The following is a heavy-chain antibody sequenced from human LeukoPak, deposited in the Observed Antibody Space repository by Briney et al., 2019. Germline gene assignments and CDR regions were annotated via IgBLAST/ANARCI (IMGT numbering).Heavy chain of an antibody. CDR1: GGTFSSYA. Sequence: SVKVSCKASGGTFSSYAISWVRQAPGQGLEWMGRIIPIFGTTNYAQKFQDRVTITTDESTSTAYMELSSLRSEDTAVYYCARERLGGFDWYYYMDVWGKGTTVTVSS. D-gene: IGHD3-9*01. J-gene: IGHJ6*03. V-gene: IGHV1-69*05. CDR3: ARERLGGFDWYYYMDV. CDR2: IIPIFGTT.